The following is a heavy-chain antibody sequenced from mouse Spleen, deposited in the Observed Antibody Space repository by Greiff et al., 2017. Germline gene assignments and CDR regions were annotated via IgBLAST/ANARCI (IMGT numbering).Heavy chain of an antibody. J-gene: IGHJ4*01. CDR2: INPSTGGT. CDR1: GYSFTGYY. CDR3: ARRVALYYAMDY. V-gene: IGHV1-42*01. Sequence: EVQVVESGPELVKPGASVKISCKASGYSFTGYYMNWVKQSPEKSLEWIGEINPSTGGTTYNQKFKAKATLTVDKSSSTAYMQLKSLTSEDSAVYYCARRVALYYAMDYWGQGTSVTVSS. D-gene: IGHD1-1*02.